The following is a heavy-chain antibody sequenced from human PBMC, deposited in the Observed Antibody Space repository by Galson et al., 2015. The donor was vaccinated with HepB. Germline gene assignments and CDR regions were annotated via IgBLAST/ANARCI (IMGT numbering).Heavy chain of an antibody. Sequence: SEPLSLTCGVSGESFSGYSWSWVRQSPGKGLEWIGEINHRGSTNYNPSLKSRVTISVDTPKNQFSLRLNSVTAADTAVYYCVREVRDYGDNEFHHYFYMDVWGKGTTVTVSS. J-gene: IGHJ6*03. D-gene: IGHD4-17*01. CDR1: GESFSGYS. CDR2: INHRGST. CDR3: VREVRDYGDNEFHHYFYMDV. V-gene: IGHV4-34*01.